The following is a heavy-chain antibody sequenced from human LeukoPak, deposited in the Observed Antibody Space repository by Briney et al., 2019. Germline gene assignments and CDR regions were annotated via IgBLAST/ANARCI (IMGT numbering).Heavy chain of an antibody. CDR1: GFTVSSNY. CDR2: IYSGGST. CDR3: ARAGYNDAFDI. J-gene: IGHJ3*02. V-gene: IGHV3-66*01. Sequence: GGSLRLSCAASGFTVSSNYMSWVRQAPGKGLEWVSVIYSGGSTYYADSVKGRFTISRDNSKNTLYLQMNTLRAEDTAVYYCARAGYNDAFDICDQAPIVTVSS. D-gene: IGHD5-24*01.